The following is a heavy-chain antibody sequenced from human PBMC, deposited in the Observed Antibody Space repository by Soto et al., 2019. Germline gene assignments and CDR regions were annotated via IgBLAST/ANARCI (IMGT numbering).Heavy chain of an antibody. CDR1: GGSVSSGSYY. D-gene: IGHD3-3*01. Sequence: SETLSLTCTVSGGSVSSGSYYWSWIRQPPGKGLEWIGYIYYSGSTNYNPSLKSRVTISVDTSKNQFSLKLSSVTAADTAVYYCASRSRRFFWSGTPYGMDVWGQGTTVTVSS. J-gene: IGHJ6*02. CDR3: ASRSRRFFWSGTPYGMDV. CDR2: IYYSGST. V-gene: IGHV4-61*01.